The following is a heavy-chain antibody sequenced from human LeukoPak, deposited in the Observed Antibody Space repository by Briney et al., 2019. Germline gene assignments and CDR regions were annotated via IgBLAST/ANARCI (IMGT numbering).Heavy chain of an antibody. J-gene: IGHJ4*02. CDR1: GFTFSSYA. CDR2: ISGSGGST. V-gene: IGHV3-23*01. D-gene: IGHD2-2*01. Sequence: PGGSLRLSCAASGFTFSSYAMSWVRQAPGKGLEWVSAISGSGGSTYYADSVKGRFTISRDNSKNTLYLQMNNLRAEDTAVYYRSKDFPGVPAAAGHYWGQGTLVTVSS. CDR3: SKDFPGVPAAAGHY.